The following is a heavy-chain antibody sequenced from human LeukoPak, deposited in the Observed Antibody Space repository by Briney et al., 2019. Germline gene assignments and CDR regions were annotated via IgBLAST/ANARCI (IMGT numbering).Heavy chain of an antibody. CDR3: ARVTYSNYVQRYYYYMDV. V-gene: IGHV1-18*01. Sequence: GASVKVSCKASGYAFTSYGISWVRQAPGQGLEWMGWISAYNGNTNYAQKLQGRVTMTTDTSTSTAYMELRSLRSDDTAVYYCARVTYSNYVQRYYYYMDVWGKGTTVTVSS. J-gene: IGHJ6*03. CDR1: GYAFTSYG. D-gene: IGHD4-11*01. CDR2: ISAYNGNT.